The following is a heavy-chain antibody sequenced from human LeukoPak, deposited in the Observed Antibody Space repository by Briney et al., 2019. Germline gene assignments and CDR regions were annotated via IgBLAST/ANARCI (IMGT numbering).Heavy chain of an antibody. D-gene: IGHD3-16*01. J-gene: IGHJ3*02. Sequence: ASVKVSCKTSGYRFSAYYIHWVRQAPGQGLEWMGLINPNNGDTKYAQKFQGRVTMTRDTSTRTAYMEDTSLISDDTAVYFCARGFYSASPGGYDAFDIWGQGTTVTVSS. CDR1: GYRFSAYY. V-gene: IGHV1-2*02. CDR2: INPNNGDT. CDR3: ARGFYSASPGGYDAFDI.